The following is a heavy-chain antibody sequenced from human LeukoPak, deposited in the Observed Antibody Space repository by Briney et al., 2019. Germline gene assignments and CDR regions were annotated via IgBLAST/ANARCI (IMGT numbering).Heavy chain of an antibody. CDR3: AKQRGYTYGYPFDS. D-gene: IGHD5-18*01. Sequence: GGSLTLSCAASGFTFSSYAMNWVRQAPGPGLELVSTISDSGDSTYYADSVKRRFTISRDNSESTLYVHMSSLRAEDTGVYYCAKQRGYTYGYPFDSWGQGTLVTVSS. CDR1: GFTFSSYA. V-gene: IGHV3-23*01. CDR2: ISDSGDST. J-gene: IGHJ4*02.